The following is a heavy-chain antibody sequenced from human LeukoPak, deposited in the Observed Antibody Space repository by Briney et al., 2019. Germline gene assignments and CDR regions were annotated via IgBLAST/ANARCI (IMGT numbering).Heavy chain of an antibody. J-gene: IGHJ6*02. D-gene: IGHD2-15*01. CDR1: GYTFTSYD. CDR2: INPSGGST. CDR3: ARRTYCSGGSCYLSFGMDV. Sequence: WASVKVSCKASGYTFTSYDINWVRQAPGQGLEWMGIINPSGGSTSYAQKFQGRVTMTRDTSTSTVYMELSSLRSEDTAVYYCARRTYCSGGSCYLSFGMDVWGQGTTVTVSS. V-gene: IGHV1-46*01.